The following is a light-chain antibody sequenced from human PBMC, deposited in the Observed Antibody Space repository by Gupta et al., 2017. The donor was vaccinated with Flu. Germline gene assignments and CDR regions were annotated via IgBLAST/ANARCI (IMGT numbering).Light chain of an antibody. Sequence: EIVLTHSPATLSLSPGERATLSCRASQSVSSYFARYQQKPGQAPRLLIYDASNRATGLPARFSGSGSETDFTLTISSLEPEDFAVYYCQQRSNWYSFGQGTKLEIK. CDR3: QQRSNWYS. CDR1: QSVSSY. V-gene: IGKV3-11*01. CDR2: DAS. J-gene: IGKJ2*03.